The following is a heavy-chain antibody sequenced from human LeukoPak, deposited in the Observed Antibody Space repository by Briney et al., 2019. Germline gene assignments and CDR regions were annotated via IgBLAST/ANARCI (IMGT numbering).Heavy chain of an antibody. J-gene: IGHJ4*02. Sequence: GGSLRLSCAASGFTFSSYGMSWVRQAPGKGLEWVAFIRNDGSNEYYADSVKGRVTISRDNSKNTLYLQMNSLRVGDTAVYYCAKDGDDCIEHWGQGTLVTVSS. V-gene: IGHV3-30*02. CDR2: IRNDGSNE. CDR3: AKDGDDCIEH. CDR1: GFTFSSYG. D-gene: IGHD3-22*01.